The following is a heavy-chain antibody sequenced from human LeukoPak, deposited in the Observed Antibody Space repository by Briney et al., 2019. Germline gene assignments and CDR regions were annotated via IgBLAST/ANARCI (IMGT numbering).Heavy chain of an antibody. V-gene: IGHV3-7*03. J-gene: IGHJ4*02. CDR1: GFTFSSYW. Sequence: PGGSLRLSCAASGFTFSSYWISWVRQAPGKGLEWVANIKQDGSEKYYVDSVKGRFTISRDSAKNSLYLQMNSLRAEDTAVYYCARRYFDYWGQGTLVTVSS. CDR3: ARRYFDY. CDR2: IKQDGSEK.